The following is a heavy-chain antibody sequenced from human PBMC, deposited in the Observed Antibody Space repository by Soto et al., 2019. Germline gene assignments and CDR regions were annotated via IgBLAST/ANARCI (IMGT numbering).Heavy chain of an antibody. Sequence: SETLSLTCAVYGGSFNGYYWTWIRQPPGKGLEWIGEIKHSGSTNYNPSLKSRVTISVDTSKNQSSLNLTSVTAADTAAYYCARGTVRGYSHGYYFEFRGEGALVTV. V-gene: IGHV4-34*01. CDR1: GGSFNGYY. CDR2: IKHSGST. CDR3: ARGTVRGYSHGYYFEF. D-gene: IGHD5-18*01. J-gene: IGHJ4*02.